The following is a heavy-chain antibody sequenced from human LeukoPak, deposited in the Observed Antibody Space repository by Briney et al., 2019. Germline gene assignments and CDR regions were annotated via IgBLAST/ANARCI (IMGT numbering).Heavy chain of an antibody. CDR2: IYYSGST. D-gene: IGHD4-11*01. CDR1: GGSISSYY. CDR3: ARSNYPTDY. V-gene: IGHV4-59*01. Sequence: RASETLSLTCTVSGGSISSYYWSWIRQPPGKGLEWIGYIYYSGSTNYNPSLKSRVTISVDTSKNQFSLKLCSVTAADTAVYYCARSNYPTDYWGQGTLVTVSS. J-gene: IGHJ4*02.